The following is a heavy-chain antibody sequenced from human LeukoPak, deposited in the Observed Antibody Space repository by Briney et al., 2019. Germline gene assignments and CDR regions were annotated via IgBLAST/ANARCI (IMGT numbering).Heavy chain of an antibody. J-gene: IGHJ4*02. CDR1: GFTIRSDS. D-gene: IGHD2-15*01. Sequence: GGSLRLSCAASGFTIRSDSMHWIRQAPGKGLEYVSAIGYGGDTYYANSVKGRFTISRDISKNTLYLQMGSLRPEDMAVYYCARVGGSGSFDSWGQGTLVSVSS. V-gene: IGHV3-64*01. CDR2: IGYGGDT. CDR3: ARVGGSGSFDS.